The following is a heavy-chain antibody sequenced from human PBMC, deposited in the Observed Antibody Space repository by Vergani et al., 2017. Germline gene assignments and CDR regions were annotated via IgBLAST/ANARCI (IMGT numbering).Heavy chain of an antibody. D-gene: IGHD6-13*01. Sequence: QVQLVESGGGVVQPGRSLRLSCAASGFTFSSYAMHWVRQAPGKGLEWVAVISYDGSNKYYADSVKGRFTISRDNSKNTLYLQMNSLRAEDTAVYYCTRGPPDSSSWYVNYWGQGTLVTVSS. CDR3: TRGPPDSSSWYVNY. CDR1: GFTFSSYA. CDR2: ISYDGSNK. J-gene: IGHJ4*02. V-gene: IGHV3-30-3*01.